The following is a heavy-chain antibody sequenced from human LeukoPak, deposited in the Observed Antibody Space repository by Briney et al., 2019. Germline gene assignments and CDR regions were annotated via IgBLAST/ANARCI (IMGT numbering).Heavy chain of an antibody. CDR1: GFTFDDYG. CDR3: ARALYSSSWYRFNYYYYMDV. V-gene: IGHV3-20*04. CDR2: INWNGGST. J-gene: IGHJ6*03. D-gene: IGHD6-13*01. Sequence: GGSLRLSCAASGFTFDDYGMSWVRQVPGKGLEWVSGINWNGGSTGYADSVKGRFTISRDNAKNSLFLQMNSLRAEDTALYYCARALYSSSWYRFNYYYYMDVWGKGTTVTVSS.